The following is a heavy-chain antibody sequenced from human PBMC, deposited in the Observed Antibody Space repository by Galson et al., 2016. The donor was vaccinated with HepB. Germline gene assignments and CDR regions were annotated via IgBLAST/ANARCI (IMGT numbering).Heavy chain of an antibody. CDR3: ARSGRYGDYGRPPFDY. CDR2: IYHSGNT. CDR1: GGSIGSGGYH. Sequence: TLSLTCTVSGGSIGSGGYHWTWIRQHPGKGLEWIGYIYHSGNTYYNPSLKSRFTISEDTSKNQFSLTLRSVTAADTAVYYCARSGRYGDYGRPPFDYRGQGTLVTVSS. J-gene: IGHJ4*02. D-gene: IGHD4-17*01. V-gene: IGHV4-31*03.